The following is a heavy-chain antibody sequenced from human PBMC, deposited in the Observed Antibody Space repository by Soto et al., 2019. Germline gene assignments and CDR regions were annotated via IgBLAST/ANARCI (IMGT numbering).Heavy chain of an antibody. CDR1: GFTFSSYS. CDR3: ARAIQGMMRDYYYYYMDV. Sequence: GGSLRLSCAASGFTFSSYSMNWVRQAPGKGLEWVSSISSSSSYIYYADSVKGRFTISRDNAKNSLYLQMNSLRAEDTAVYYCARAIQGMMRDYYYYYMDVWGKGTTVTVSS. J-gene: IGHJ6*03. V-gene: IGHV3-21*01. D-gene: IGHD5-18*01. CDR2: ISSSSSYI.